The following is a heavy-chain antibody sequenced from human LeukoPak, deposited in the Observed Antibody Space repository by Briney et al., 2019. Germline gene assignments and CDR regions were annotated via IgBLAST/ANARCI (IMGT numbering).Heavy chain of an antibody. J-gene: IGHJ4*02. D-gene: IGHD3-22*01. Sequence: SETLSLTCTVSGGSISSGSYYWSWIRQPAGKGLEWIGRIYTSGSTNYNPSLKSRATISVDTSKNQFSLKLSSVTAADTAVYYCARVPSHYDSSGSQDYWGQGTLVTVSS. V-gene: IGHV4-61*02. CDR3: ARVPSHYDSSGSQDY. CDR1: GGSISSGSYY. CDR2: IYTSGST.